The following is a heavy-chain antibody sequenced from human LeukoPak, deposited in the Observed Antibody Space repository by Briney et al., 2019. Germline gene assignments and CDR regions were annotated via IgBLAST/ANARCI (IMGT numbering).Heavy chain of an antibody. V-gene: IGHV4-39*07. Sequence: SETLSLTCTVSGGSISSSSYYWGWIRQPPGKGLEWIGSIYYSGSTYYNPSLKSRVTISVDTSKNQFSLKLSSVTAADTAVYYCARGGYDFWSGRGGWFDPWGQGTLVTVSS. CDR1: GGSISSSSYY. CDR2: IYYSGST. CDR3: ARGGYDFWSGRGGWFDP. D-gene: IGHD3-3*01. J-gene: IGHJ5*02.